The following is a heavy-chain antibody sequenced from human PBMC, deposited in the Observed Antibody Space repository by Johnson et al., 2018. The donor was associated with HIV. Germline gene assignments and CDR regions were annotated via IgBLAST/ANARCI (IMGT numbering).Heavy chain of an antibody. J-gene: IGHJ3*02. CDR1: TFTFRNYW. CDR2: IQADGSKI. Sequence: VQLVESGGDLVQPGGSLRLSCVASTFTFRNYWMSWVRQAPGKGLEWVGNIQADGSKIHYMDSVKGRFTISRDNAENSLYLQMTSLRGEDTAVYYCATSGLTLGSSSSHAFDIWGQGTMVTVSS. CDR3: ATSGLTLGSSSSHAFDI. V-gene: IGHV3-7*01. D-gene: IGHD6-6*01.